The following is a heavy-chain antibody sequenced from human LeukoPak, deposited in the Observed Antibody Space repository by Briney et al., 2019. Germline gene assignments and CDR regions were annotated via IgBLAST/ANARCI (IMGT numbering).Heavy chain of an antibody. D-gene: IGHD3-22*01. J-gene: IGHJ4*02. V-gene: IGHV1-2*02. Sequence: ASVNVSCQASGYTFTAYYVHGVRQAPGQGRDGMGWTYPASGATNYAQRFQGRVTMPRDTSISTAYMELRLLPSDDTAVYYCASVTYSSLQDFDYWGQGTLVTVSS. CDR2: TYPASGAT. CDR3: ASVTYSSLQDFDY. CDR1: GYTFTAYY.